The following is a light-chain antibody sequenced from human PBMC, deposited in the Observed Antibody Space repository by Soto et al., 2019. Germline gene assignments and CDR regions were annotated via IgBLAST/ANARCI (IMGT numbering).Light chain of an antibody. J-gene: IGKJ2*01. V-gene: IGKV1-39*01. CDR3: QRSYSKPYT. CDR1: QSIINN. CDR2: AAS. Sequence: DIQMTQSPSSLSASVGDRVTITCRASQSIINNLNWYQQKPGKALNLLIYAASTLQGGVPSRFSGSGSGTDFTLIISSLQHEALATYYCQRSYSKPYTFGQGTKLEIK.